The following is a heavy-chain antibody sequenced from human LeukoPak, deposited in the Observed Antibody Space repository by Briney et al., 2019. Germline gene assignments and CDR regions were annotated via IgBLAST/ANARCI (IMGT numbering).Heavy chain of an antibody. Sequence: ASVKVSCKASGYTFTSYHMRWARQAPGQGLEWMGVINPSGASISYPQNFQGRVPMTRDTSTRTVYMELSSLRSDATALYYCARGGGGLNFGEHMDVWGQGTTVTVSS. CDR2: INPSGASI. CDR3: ARGGGGLNFGEHMDV. V-gene: IGHV1-46*01. CDR1: GYTFTSYH. J-gene: IGHJ6*02. D-gene: IGHD3/OR15-3a*01.